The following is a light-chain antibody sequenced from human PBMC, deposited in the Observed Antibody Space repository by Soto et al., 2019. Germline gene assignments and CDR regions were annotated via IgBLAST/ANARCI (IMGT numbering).Light chain of an antibody. J-gene: IGKJ1*01. CDR2: ADS. V-gene: IGKV3D-15*01. CDR3: QHYNSYSEA. CDR1: QSVSGY. Sequence: EILVTQSPATLSLSPGETATLSCRASQSVSGYIGWYQQKPGQAPRLLIYADSNRATGIPARFSGSGSGTDFTLTISSLQPDDFATYYCQHYNSYSEAFGQGTKVDIK.